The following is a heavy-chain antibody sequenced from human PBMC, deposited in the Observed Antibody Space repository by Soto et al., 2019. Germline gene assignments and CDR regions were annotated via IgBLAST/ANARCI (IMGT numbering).Heavy chain of an antibody. V-gene: IGHV3-66*01. D-gene: IGHD2-15*01. CDR2: IYSGGST. Sequence: EVQLVESGGGLVQPGGSLRLSCAASGFTVSSNYMSWVRQAPGKGLEWVSVIYSGGSTNYADSVKGRVTISRDNSKNTLYLQMNRLRAEDTAVYYRAREGVVGASDWGQGTGVTVSS. CDR1: GFTVSSNY. CDR3: AREGVVGASD. J-gene: IGHJ4*02.